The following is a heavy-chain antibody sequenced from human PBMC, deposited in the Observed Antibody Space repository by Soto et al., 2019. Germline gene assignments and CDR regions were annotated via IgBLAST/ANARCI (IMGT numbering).Heavy chain of an antibody. Sequence: PVGSLRLSCAASGFTFSSYSMNWVRQAPGKGLEWVSSISSSSSYIYYADSVKGRFTISRDNAKNSLYLQMNSLRAEDTAVYYCARDISCSSTSCYSWFGYYYYGMDVWGQGTTVTVS. CDR1: GFTFSSYS. D-gene: IGHD2-2*01. CDR2: ISSSSSYI. V-gene: IGHV3-21*01. CDR3: ARDISCSSTSCYSWFGYYYYGMDV. J-gene: IGHJ6*02.